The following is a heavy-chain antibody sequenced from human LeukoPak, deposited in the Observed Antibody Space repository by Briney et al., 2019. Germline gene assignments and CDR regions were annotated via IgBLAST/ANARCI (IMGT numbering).Heavy chain of an antibody. V-gene: IGHV4-4*07. CDR3: ARERSGYSYGIDY. CDR2: IHSSGTS. CDR1: GGSISSNY. J-gene: IGHJ4*02. Sequence: SETLSLTCTVCGGSISSNYWSWVRQPAGKGLEWIGRIHSSGTSTYNPSLKSRLIMSVDASKSQVSLKLTSVTAADTAVYYCARERSGYSYGIDYWGQETLVTVSS. D-gene: IGHD5-18*01.